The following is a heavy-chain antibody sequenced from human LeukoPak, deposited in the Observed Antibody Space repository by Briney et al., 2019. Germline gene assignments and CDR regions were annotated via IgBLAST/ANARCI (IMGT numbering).Heavy chain of an antibody. J-gene: IGHJ6*02. Sequence: ASVKVSCKASGYTFTSYGISWLRRAPGQGLEWMGWTSAYNGNTNYAQKLQGRVTMTTDTSTSTAYMELRSLRSDDTAVYYCARVGGSYYNYYYGMDVWGQGTTVTVSS. V-gene: IGHV1-18*01. CDR1: GYTFTSYG. CDR2: TSAYNGNT. D-gene: IGHD1-26*01. CDR3: ARVGGSYYNYYYGMDV.